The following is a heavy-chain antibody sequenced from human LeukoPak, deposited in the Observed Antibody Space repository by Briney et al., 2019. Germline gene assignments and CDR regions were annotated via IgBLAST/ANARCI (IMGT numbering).Heavy chain of an antibody. D-gene: IGHD2-2*01. CDR3: ARGRYQLSP. V-gene: IGHV4-59*01. Sequence: SETLSLTCTVSNGSINTYYWSWIRQPPGKGLEWIGYIYYSGSTNYNPSLKSRVTISVDTSKNQFSLKLSSVTAADTAVYYCARGRYQLSPWGQGTLVAVSS. CDR1: NGSINTYY. J-gene: IGHJ5*02. CDR2: IYYSGST.